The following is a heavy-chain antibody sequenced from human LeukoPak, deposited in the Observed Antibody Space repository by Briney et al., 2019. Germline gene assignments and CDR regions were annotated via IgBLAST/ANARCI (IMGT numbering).Heavy chain of an antibody. V-gene: IGHV1-8*02. CDR3: ARRPLYYDFWSGTKDYYGMDV. CDR2: MNPNSGNT. D-gene: IGHD3-3*01. Sequence: ASVTVSCKASGYTFTGYYMHWVRQAPGQGLEWMGWMNPNSGNTGYAQKFQGRVTMTRNTSISTAYTELSSLRSEDTAVYYCARRPLYYDFWSGTKDYYGMDVWGQGTTVTVSS. CDR1: GYTFTGYY. J-gene: IGHJ6*02.